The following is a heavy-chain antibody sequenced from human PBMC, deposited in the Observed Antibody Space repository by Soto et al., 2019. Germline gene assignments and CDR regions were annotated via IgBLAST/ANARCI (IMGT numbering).Heavy chain of an antibody. CDR2: INSDGSSV. V-gene: IGHV3-74*01. CDR1: GFTFRSYW. D-gene: IGHD4-4*01. J-gene: IGHJ4*02. Sequence: PGGSLRPSCAASGFTFRSYWMHWVRQAPGKGLVWVSRINSDGSSVTYADSVKGRFTVSRDNAKNTLYVQMNSLGAEDTAVYYCAKDSNKYSSSLRGRYFDYWGQGIGVTVSS. CDR3: AKDSNKYSSSLRGRYFDY.